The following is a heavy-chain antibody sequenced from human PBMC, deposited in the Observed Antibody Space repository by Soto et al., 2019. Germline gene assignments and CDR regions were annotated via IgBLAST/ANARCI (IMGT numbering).Heavy chain of an antibody. CDR3: ARFSGSYYYAMDV. J-gene: IGHJ6*02. D-gene: IGHD6-19*01. CDR2: INHSGVT. CDR1: GGSFSGYC. V-gene: IGHV4-34*01. Sequence: SETLSLTCAVYGGSFSGYCLSWIRPPPGKGLEWIGEINHSGVTNYKPSLKRRVTISVDTSKNQFSLQLKSVTAADTALYYCARFSGSYYYAMDVWGQGSTVTVSS.